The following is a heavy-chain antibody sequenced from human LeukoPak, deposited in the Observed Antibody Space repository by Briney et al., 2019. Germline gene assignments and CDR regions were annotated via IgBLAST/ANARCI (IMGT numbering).Heavy chain of an antibody. V-gene: IGHV7-4-1*02. Sequence: ASVKVSCKASGYTFTGYYMHWVRQAPGQGLEWMGWINTNTGNPTYAQGFTGRFVFSLDTSVSTAYLQISSLKAEDTAVYYCARADVEEYGTRELPYYYYYYMDVWGKGTTVTVSS. CDR1: GYTFTGYY. J-gene: IGHJ6*03. D-gene: IGHD2/OR15-2a*01. CDR2: INTNTGNP. CDR3: ARADVEEYGTRELPYYYYYYMDV.